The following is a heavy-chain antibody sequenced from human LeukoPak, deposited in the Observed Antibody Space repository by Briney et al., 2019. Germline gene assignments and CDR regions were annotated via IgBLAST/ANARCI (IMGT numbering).Heavy chain of an antibody. CDR2: ISGSGGST. V-gene: IGHV3-23*01. J-gene: IGHJ4*02. Sequence: GGSLRLSCAASGFTFSSYAMSWVRQAPGKGPEWVSAISGSGGSTYYADSVKGRFTISRDNSKNTLYLQMNSLRAEDTAVYYCAEDGWIYYDSSGYYGDYWGQGTLVTVSS. D-gene: IGHD3-22*01. CDR3: AEDGWIYYDSSGYYGDY. CDR1: GFTFSSYA.